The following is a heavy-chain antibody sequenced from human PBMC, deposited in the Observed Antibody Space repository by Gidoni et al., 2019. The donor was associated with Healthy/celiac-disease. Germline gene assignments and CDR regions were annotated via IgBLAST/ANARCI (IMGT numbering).Heavy chain of an antibody. D-gene: IGHD1-26*01. J-gene: IGHJ3*02. Sequence: EVQPVESGGGLVQPGGSLILSCASSAFTFSRCAMSWVRPAPGTGLEWVSAISGSGGSTYYADSVKGRFTNSRDNSKNTLYLQMNSLRAEDTAVYYCAKDRSSGSYFGYDAFDIWGQGTMGTVSS. CDR1: AFTFSRCA. V-gene: IGHV3-23*04. CDR3: AKDRSSGSYFGYDAFDI. CDR2: ISGSGGST.